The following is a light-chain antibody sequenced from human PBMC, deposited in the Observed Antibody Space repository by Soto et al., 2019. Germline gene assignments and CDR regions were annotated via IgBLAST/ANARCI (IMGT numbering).Light chain of an antibody. CDR1: QGLANSF. CDR2: DTS. Sequence: EVVFTPAPCTLSLSPCERATLSCTASQGLANSFIAWFQQKPGQAPRLLIYDTSSRASGIPDRFSGSGSGTDFTLTISRLETEDFAVFYCQQYGTSEIIFGQGTRLEIK. J-gene: IGKJ5*01. CDR3: QQYGTSEII. V-gene: IGKV3-20*01.